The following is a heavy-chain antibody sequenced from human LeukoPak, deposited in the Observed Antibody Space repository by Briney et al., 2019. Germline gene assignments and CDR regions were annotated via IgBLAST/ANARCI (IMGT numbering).Heavy chain of an antibody. J-gene: IGHJ4*02. CDR1: GFSLRTTGLG. D-gene: IGHD2-15*01. V-gene: IGHV2-5*02. CDR2: IYWDGDK. Sequence: SGPTLVNPTQTLTLTCTFSGFSLRTTGLGVAWIRQPPGKALEWIGMIYWDGDKTYSPSLRSRLTITKDTSKNQVVLTVTKMDPVDTATYYCAHGGHTGERIYRGQGTLVTVSS. CDR3: AHGGHTGERIY.